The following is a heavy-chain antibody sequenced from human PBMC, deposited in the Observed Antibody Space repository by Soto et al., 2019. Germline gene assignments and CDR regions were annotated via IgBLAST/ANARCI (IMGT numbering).Heavy chain of an antibody. Sequence: ASVMVSCKDSGLDFTTYWLLWVGQDTGERLEWMAWINGRNGSIEYSQQSLHRDTITRDTTASTAYMQLSSMISEDTAANYCAKESASPCSTLDYWGQGTLVTVSS. D-gene: IGHD3-10*02. CDR1: GLDFTTYW. CDR2: INGRNGSI. V-gene: IGHV1-3*01. J-gene: IGHJ4*02. CDR3: AKESASPCSTLDY.